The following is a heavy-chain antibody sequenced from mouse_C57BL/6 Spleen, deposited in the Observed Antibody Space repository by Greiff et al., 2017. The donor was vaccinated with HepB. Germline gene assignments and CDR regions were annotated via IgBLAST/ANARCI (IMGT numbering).Heavy chain of an antibody. CDR1: GYTFTSYW. CDR3: AREEDYYGSSYVRYYFDY. Sequence: VQLQQSGTELVKPGASVKLSCKASGYTFTSYWMHWVKQRPGQGLEWIGNINPSNGGTNYNEKFKSKATLTVDKSSSTAYMQLSSLTSEDSAVYYCAREEDYYGSSYVRYYFDYWGQGTTLTVSS. J-gene: IGHJ2*01. CDR2: INPSNGGT. D-gene: IGHD1-1*01. V-gene: IGHV1-53*01.